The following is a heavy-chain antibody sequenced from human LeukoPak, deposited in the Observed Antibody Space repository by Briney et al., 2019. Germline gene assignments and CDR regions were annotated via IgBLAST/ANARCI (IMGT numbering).Heavy chain of an antibody. V-gene: IGHV4-34*01. CDR1: GGSFSGYY. CDR2: INHSGST. CDR3: ARECPKGGSYWFDP. D-gene: IGHD5/OR15-5a*01. Sequence: SETLSLTCAVYGGSFSGYYWSWIRQPPGKGLEWIGEINHSGSTNYNPSLKSRVTISVDTPKNQFSLKLSSVTAADTAVYYCARECPKGGSYWFDPWGQGTLVTVSS. J-gene: IGHJ5*02.